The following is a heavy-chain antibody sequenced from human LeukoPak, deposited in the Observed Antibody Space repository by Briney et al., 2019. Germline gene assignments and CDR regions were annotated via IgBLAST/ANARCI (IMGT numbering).Heavy chain of an antibody. CDR1: GGSFSGYY. D-gene: IGHD6-19*01. Sequence: SETLSLTCAVYGGSFSGYYWSWIRQPPGKGLEWIGEINHSGSTNYNPSLKSRVTISVDTSKNQFSLKLSSVTAADTAVYYCARGSSSGRDYWGQGTLVTVSS. V-gene: IGHV4-34*01. J-gene: IGHJ4*02. CDR2: INHSGST. CDR3: ARGSSSGRDY.